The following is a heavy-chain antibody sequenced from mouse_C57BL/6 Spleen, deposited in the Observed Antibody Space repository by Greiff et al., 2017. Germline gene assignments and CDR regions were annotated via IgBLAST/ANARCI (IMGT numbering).Heavy chain of an antibody. J-gene: IGHJ1*03. D-gene: IGHD1-1*01. CDR2: INPNYGTT. CDR3: ARDYGSSDPYWYFDV. V-gene: IGHV1-39*01. CDR1: GYSFTDYN. Sequence: EVKLVESGPELVKPGASVKISCKASGYSFTDYNMNWVKQSNGKSLEWIGVINPNYGTTSYNQKFKGKATLTVDQSSSTAYMQLNSLTSEDSAVYYCARDYGSSDPYWYFDVWGTGTTVTVSS.